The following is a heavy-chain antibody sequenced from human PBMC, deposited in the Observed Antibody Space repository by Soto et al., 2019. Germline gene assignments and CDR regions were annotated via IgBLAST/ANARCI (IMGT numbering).Heavy chain of an antibody. Sequence: ASVKVSCKASGYTFTSYAMHWVRQAPGQRLEWMGWINAGNGNTKYSQKFQGRVTITRDTSASTAYMELSSLRSEDTAVYYCAKSSSWPPYNYGMDVWGQGTTVTVSS. V-gene: IGHV1-3*01. D-gene: IGHD6-13*01. CDR1: GYTFTSYA. J-gene: IGHJ6*02. CDR2: INAGNGNT. CDR3: AKSSSWPPYNYGMDV.